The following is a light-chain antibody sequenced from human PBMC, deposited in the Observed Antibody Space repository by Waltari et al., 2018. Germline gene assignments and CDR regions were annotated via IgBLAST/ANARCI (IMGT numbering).Light chain of an antibody. J-gene: IGKJ1*01. CDR2: AAS. CDR3: QQTYNSPPWT. CDR1: QSISTY. V-gene: IGKV1-39*01. Sequence: DIQMTQSPSSLSASVGDRATINCRASQSISTYLNLYQQKPGKAPKLLIFAASSLQSGVPSRFSGSGSGTDFTLTIRSLQPEDFATYYCQQTYNSPPWTFGQGTKVEIK.